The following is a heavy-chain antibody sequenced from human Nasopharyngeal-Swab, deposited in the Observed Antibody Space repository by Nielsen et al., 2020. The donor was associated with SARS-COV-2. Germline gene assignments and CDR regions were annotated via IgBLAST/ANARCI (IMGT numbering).Heavy chain of an antibody. CDR2: IYNSGRT. D-gene: IGHD2-21*01. Sequence: GSLRFSCTVSGGSISNYYWSWIRQPPGKRLEWIGYIYNSGRTTDYNPSLKSRVTISLDTSKNQFSPKLSSVTAADTAVYYCARGGDGGLAHFDYWGQGNLVTVSS. V-gene: IGHV4-59*01. J-gene: IGHJ4*02. CDR1: GGSISNYY. CDR3: ARGGDGGLAHFDY.